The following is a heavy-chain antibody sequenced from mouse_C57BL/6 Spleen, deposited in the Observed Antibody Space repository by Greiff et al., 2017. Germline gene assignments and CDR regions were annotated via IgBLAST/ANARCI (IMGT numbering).Heavy chain of an antibody. D-gene: IGHD2-5*01. V-gene: IGHV3-6*01. CDR1: GYSITSGYY. J-gene: IGHJ3*01. CDR2: ISYDGSN. CDR3: ARDRGSNYPWFAY. Sequence: EVKLLESGPGLVKPSQSLSLTCSVTGYSITSGYYWNWIRQFPGNKLEWMGYISYDGSNNYNPSLKNRISITRDTSKNQFFLKLNSVTTEDTATYYGARDRGSNYPWFAYWGQGTLVTVSA.